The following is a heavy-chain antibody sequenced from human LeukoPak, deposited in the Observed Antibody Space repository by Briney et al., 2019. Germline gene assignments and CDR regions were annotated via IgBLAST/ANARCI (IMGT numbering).Heavy chain of an antibody. D-gene: IGHD3-22*01. V-gene: IGHV3-33*01. CDR3: ARAEDSSGYWPNWFDP. CDR1: GFTFSSYG. CDR2: IWYDGSNK. J-gene: IGHJ5*02. Sequence: GGSLRLSCAASGFTFSSYGMHWVRQAPGKGLEWVAVIWYDGSNKYYADSVKGRFTISRDDSKNTLYLQMNSLRAEDTAVYYCARAEDSSGYWPNWFDPWGQGTLVTVSS.